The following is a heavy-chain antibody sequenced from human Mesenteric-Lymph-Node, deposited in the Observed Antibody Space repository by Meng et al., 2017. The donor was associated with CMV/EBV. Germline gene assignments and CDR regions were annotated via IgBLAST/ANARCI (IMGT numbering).Heavy chain of an antibody. CDR2: ISSSGAHT. J-gene: IGHJ6*02. Sequence: GGSLRLSCAASGFTFSSYPMSWVRQAPGKGLEWVSVISSSGAHTYHADSVKGRFTISRDNSKNTLYLQMNSLRAEDTAVYYCAKGSHGMDVWGQGTTVTVSS. V-gene: IGHV3-23*01. CDR3: AKGSHGMDV. CDR1: GFTFSSYP.